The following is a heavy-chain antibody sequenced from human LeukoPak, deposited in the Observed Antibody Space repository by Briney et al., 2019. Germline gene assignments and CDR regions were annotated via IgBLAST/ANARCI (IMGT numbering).Heavy chain of an antibody. CDR3: ARGRHYYDSSGYYPEIDY. Sequence: ASETLSLTCAVCGGSFSGYYWSWIRQPPGKGLEWIGEINHSGSTNYNPSLKSRVTISVDTSKNQFSLKLSSVTAADTAVYYCARGRHYYDSSGYYPEIDYWGQGTLVTVSS. V-gene: IGHV4-34*01. J-gene: IGHJ4*02. D-gene: IGHD3-22*01. CDR2: INHSGST. CDR1: GGSFSGYY.